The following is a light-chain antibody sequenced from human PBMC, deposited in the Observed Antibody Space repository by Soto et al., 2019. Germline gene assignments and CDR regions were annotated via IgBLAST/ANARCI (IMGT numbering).Light chain of an antibody. CDR1: QSVSSY. V-gene: IGKV3-11*01. Sequence: EIVLTQSPATLSLSPGERATLSCRASQSVSSYFAWYQQKPGQAPRLLIYDASNRATGIPARFSGSGSGTDFTLTISSLEPEDFAVYYCQQRSNAPLTFGQGTRLEIK. J-gene: IGKJ5*01. CDR3: QQRSNAPLT. CDR2: DAS.